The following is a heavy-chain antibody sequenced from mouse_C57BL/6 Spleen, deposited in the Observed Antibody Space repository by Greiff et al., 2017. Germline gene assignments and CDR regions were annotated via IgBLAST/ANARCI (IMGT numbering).Heavy chain of an antibody. Sequence: EVHLVESGGDLVKPGGSLKLSCAASGFTFSSYGMSWVRQTPDKRLEWVATISSGGSYTYYPDSVKGRFTISRDNAKNTLYLQMSSLKSEDTAMYYCARQDYGYLYAMDYWGQGTSVTVSS. CDR2: ISSGGSYT. D-gene: IGHD2-2*01. V-gene: IGHV5-6*01. CDR3: ARQDYGYLYAMDY. CDR1: GFTFSSYG. J-gene: IGHJ4*01.